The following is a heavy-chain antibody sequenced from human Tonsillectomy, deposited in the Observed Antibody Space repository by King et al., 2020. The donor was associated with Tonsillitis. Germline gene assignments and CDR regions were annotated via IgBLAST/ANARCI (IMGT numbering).Heavy chain of an antibody. V-gene: IGHV3-73*01. Sequence: VQLVESGGGLVRPGGSLILSCAASGFTFSGSTIHWVRQASGKGLEWIGHLRSKANRFAPSYAASVEGRFSMSRDDSKNTAYLQMNSLKTEDTAVYYCIRQRSQWLENWFDPWGQGTLVTVSS. CDR1: GFTFSGST. CDR3: IRQRSQWLENWFDP. CDR2: LRSKANRFAP. D-gene: IGHD6-19*01. J-gene: IGHJ5*02.